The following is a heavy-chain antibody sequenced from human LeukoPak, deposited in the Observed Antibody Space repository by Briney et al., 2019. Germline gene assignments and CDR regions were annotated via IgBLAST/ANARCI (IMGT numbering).Heavy chain of an antibody. CDR1: GGTFSSYA. V-gene: IGHV1-69*13. J-gene: IGHJ4*02. CDR3: ARGFAAARRWYDY. CDR2: IIPIFGTA. D-gene: IGHD5-24*01. Sequence: ASVKVSCKASGGTFSSYAISWVRQAPGQGLEWMGGIIPIFGTANYAQKFQGRVTITADESTSTAYMELSSLRSEDTAVYYCARGFAAARRWYDYWGQGTLVTVSS.